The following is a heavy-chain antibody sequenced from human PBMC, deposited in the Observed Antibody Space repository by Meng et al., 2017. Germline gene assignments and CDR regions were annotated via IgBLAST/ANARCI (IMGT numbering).Heavy chain of an antibody. V-gene: IGHV4-4*07. J-gene: IGHJ4*02. CDR3: ARGFSVGYDSSGYYYVPPYFDY. CDR1: GGSISSYY. CDR2: IYTSGIT. D-gene: IGHD3-22*01. Sequence: SETLSLTCTVPGGSISSYYWSWIRQPAGKGLEWIGRIYTSGITNYNPSLKSRVTMSVDTSKNQFSLKLSSVTAADTAVYYCARGFSVGYDSSGYYYVPPYFDYWGQGTLVTVSS.